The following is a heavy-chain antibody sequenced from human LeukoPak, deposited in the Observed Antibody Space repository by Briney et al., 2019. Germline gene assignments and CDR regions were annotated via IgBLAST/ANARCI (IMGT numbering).Heavy chain of an antibody. V-gene: IGHV3-15*01. CDR3: ITEWFDP. Sequence: GGSLRLSCAASGFTFSSYSMNWVRQAPGKGLEWVGRIKSKIDGGTIDYAAPVKGRFTISRDDSKNTLYLQMNSLKTEDTGVYYCITEWFDPWGQGTLVTVSS. CDR2: IKSKIDGGTI. J-gene: IGHJ5*02. CDR1: GFTFSSYS.